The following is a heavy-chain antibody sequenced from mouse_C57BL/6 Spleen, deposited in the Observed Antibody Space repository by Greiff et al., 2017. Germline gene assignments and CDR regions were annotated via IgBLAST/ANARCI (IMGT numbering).Heavy chain of an antibody. J-gene: IGHJ3*01. CDR1: GYTFTDYE. V-gene: IGHV1-15*01. CDR2: IDPETGGT. CDR3: TRLGTTALRGFAY. D-gene: IGHD1-2*01. Sequence: VQLQESGSELVRPGASVTLSCKASGYTFTDYEMHWVKQTPVHGLEWIGAIDPETGGTAYNQKFKGKAILTADKSSSTAYMELRSLTSEDSAVYYCTRLGTTALRGFAYWGQGTLVTVSA.